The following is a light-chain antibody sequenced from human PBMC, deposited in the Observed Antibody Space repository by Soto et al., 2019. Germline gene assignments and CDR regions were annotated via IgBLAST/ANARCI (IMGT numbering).Light chain of an antibody. V-gene: IGLV2-14*01. CDR1: SSDVGLYNY. Sequence: QSALTQPASVSGSPGQSITISCTGTSSDVGLYNYVSWYQQHPGKAPKLMIYEVSTRPSGVSNRFSGSKSGNTASLTISGLQAEDAADYYCSSYTSISTLVFGTGTKLTVL. CDR3: SSYTSISTLV. J-gene: IGLJ1*01. CDR2: EVS.